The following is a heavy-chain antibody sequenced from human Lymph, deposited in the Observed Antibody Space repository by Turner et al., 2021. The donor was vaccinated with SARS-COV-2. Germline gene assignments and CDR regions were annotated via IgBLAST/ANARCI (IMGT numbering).Heavy chain of an antibody. CDR2: SIPILGIA. Sequence: QVQLVQSSAVLSMPWSSANVSCKASGGTFSSYGISWVRQAPGQGLEWMGGSIPILGIANYEQKVKGRVTITADKSTSKTYMELSGVRSEDTAVYYSARGPQYNDDDYWGQGTLVTVSS. J-gene: IGHJ4*02. CDR3: ARGPQYNDDDY. CDR1: GGTFSSYG. D-gene: IGHD1-1*01. V-gene: IGHV1-69*10.